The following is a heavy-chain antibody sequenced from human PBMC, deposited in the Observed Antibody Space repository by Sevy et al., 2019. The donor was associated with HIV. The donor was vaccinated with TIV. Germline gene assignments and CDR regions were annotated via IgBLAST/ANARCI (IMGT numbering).Heavy chain of an antibody. D-gene: IGHD3-16*01. J-gene: IGHJ5*02. CDR3: SKTGRVGLGNGLDP. V-gene: IGHV1-69*13. CDR1: GGTFNNYA. CDR2: IISIFGTT. Sequence: ASVKVSCKASGGTFNNYAISWVRQAPGQGLEWMGGIISIFGTTNYAQKFQGRVTITADESTKTAYMELSSLRSDDTAMYYCSKTGRVGLGNGLDPWGQGTLVTVSS.